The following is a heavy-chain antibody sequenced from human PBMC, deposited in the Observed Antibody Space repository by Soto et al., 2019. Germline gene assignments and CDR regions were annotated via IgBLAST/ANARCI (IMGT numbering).Heavy chain of an antibody. CDR1: GYTFTSYG. D-gene: IGHD2-2*01. CDR3: ARGGSPYCSSTSCYPQRDAFDI. V-gene: IGHV1-18*01. CDR2: ISAYNGNT. J-gene: IGHJ3*02. Sequence: ASVKASCKASGYTFTSYGISWVRQAPGQGLEWMGWISAYNGNTNYAQKLQGRVTMTTDTSTSTAYMELRSLRSDDTAVYYCARGGSPYCSSTSCYPQRDAFDIWGQGTMVTVSS.